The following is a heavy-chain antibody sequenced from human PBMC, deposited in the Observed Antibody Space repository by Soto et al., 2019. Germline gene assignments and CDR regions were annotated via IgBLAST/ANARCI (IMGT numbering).Heavy chain of an antibody. CDR2: IFPSDSDT. J-gene: IGHJ4*02. V-gene: IGHV5-51*01. D-gene: IGHD3-10*01. CDR1: GYTFAPYL. Sequence: PGESLNLSCTGSGYTFAPYLIAWVRQMPGKGLEWMGIIFPSDSDTRYSPSFQGQVSISADKSISTAYLQWSSLKASDTAMYYCARLGAGLDYWGQGTQVTVSS. CDR3: ARLGAGLDY.